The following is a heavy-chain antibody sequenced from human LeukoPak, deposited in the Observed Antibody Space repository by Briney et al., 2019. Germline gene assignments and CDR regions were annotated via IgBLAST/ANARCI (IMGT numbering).Heavy chain of an antibody. CDR2: INNSGGST. J-gene: IGHJ5*02. D-gene: IGHD5-12*01. CDR1: GFTFSSYA. CDR3: AKPPGLRRLDP. V-gene: IGHV3-23*01. Sequence: GGSLRLSCAASGFTFSSYAMNWVRQAPGKGLAWVSGINNSGGSTYYADSVKGRFTISRDNSKNTLYLQMNSLRAEDTAVYYCAKPPGLRRLDPWSQGTLVTVSS.